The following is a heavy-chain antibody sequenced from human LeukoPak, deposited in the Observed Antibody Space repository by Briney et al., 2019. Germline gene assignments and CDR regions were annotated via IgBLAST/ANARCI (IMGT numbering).Heavy chain of an antibody. V-gene: IGHV4-61*02. Sequence: KPSETLSLTCTVSGGSISSGSYYWSWIRQPAGKGLEWIGRIYTSGSTNYNPSLKSRVTISVDTSKNQFSLKLSSVTAADTAVYYCARLSSSAWNSFDFWGQGTLVTVSS. J-gene: IGHJ4*02. CDR1: GGSISSGSYY. CDR3: ARLSSSAWNSFDF. CDR2: IYTSGST. D-gene: IGHD2-2*01.